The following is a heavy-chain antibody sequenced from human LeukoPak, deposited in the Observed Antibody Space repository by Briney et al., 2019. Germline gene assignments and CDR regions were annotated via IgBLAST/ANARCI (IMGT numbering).Heavy chain of an antibody. D-gene: IGHD4-17*01. V-gene: IGHV3-21*06. CDR1: GFTFSSYH. CDR2: ISSSRTYI. Sequence: EGSLRLSCAASGFTFSSYHMTWVRQAPGKGLEWVSSISSSRTYIYYADSVKGRFTISRDNAKNSLYLQMNSLRAEDTALYFCARDSDYGDYFDHWGQGTLVTVSS. J-gene: IGHJ4*02. CDR3: ARDSDYGDYFDH.